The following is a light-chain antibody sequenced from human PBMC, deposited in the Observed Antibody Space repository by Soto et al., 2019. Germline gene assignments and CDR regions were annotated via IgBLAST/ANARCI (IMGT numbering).Light chain of an antibody. CDR2: AAS. CDR1: ETVTGKY. CDR3: QQYDNWPPLT. J-gene: IGKJ4*01. Sequence: EIVLTQSPGTLSLSPGARATLSCRASETVTGKYLAWYQQKAGQAPRLLICAASNRANGIPDRFSGSVSGTEFTLTISTLQSEDFAVYHGQQYDNWPPLTFGGGTKVDIK. V-gene: IGKV3-20*01.